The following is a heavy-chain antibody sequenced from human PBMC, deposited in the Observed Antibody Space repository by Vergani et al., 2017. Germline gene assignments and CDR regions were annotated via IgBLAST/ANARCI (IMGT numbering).Heavy chain of an antibody. V-gene: IGHV4-59*01. Sequence: QVQLQESGPGLVKPSETLSLTCTVSGGSISSYYWRWIRQPPGKGLEWIGYIYYSGSTNYNTSLKSRVTISVDTSKNQFSLKLSSVTAADTAVYYCARDLVTVAGRYFDYWGQGTLVTVSS. D-gene: IGHD6-19*01. J-gene: IGHJ4*02. CDR3: ARDLVTVAGRYFDY. CDR2: IYYSGST. CDR1: GGSISSYY.